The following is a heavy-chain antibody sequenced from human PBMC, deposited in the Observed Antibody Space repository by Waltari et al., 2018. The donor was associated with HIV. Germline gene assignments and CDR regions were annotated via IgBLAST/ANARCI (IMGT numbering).Heavy chain of an antibody. CDR1: GFTFRSYS. V-gene: IGHV3-21*01. D-gene: IGHD1-26*01. CDR2: ISSSSSYI. J-gene: IGHJ4*02. CDR3: ARETGSYLGGFDY. Sequence: EVQLVESGGGLVKPGGSLRLSCAASGFTFRSYSMNWVRQAPGKGLEWVSSISSSSSYIYYADSVKGRFTISRDNAKNSLYLQMNSLRAEDTAVYYCARETGSYLGGFDYWGQGTLVTVSS.